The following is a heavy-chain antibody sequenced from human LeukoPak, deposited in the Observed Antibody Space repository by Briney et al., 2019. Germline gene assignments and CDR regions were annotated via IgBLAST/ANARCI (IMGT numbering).Heavy chain of an antibody. Sequence: PGGSLRLSCAASGFTFSSYWMSWVRQAPGKGLEWVANIKQDGSEKYYVDSVKGRFTISRDNAKNSLYLQMNSLRSDDTAVYYCARLGYYYGSGSRESYGMDVWGQGTTVTVSS. V-gene: IGHV3-7*03. CDR3: ARLGYYYGSGSRESYGMDV. CDR1: GFTFSSYW. D-gene: IGHD3-10*01. J-gene: IGHJ6*02. CDR2: IKQDGSEK.